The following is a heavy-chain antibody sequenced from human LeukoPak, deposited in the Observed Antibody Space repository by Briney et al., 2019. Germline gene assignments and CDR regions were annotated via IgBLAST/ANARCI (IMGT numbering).Heavy chain of an antibody. CDR3: ARDCLRSAPDYFDY. Sequence: GGSLRLSCAASGFTFSSYEMNWVRQAPGKGLEWVSYISSSGSTIYYADSVKGRFTISRDNAKNSLYLQMNSLRAEDTAVYYCARDCLRSAPDYFDYWGQGTLVTVSP. CDR2: ISSSGSTI. J-gene: IGHJ4*02. V-gene: IGHV3-48*03. CDR1: GFTFSSYE. D-gene: IGHD6-6*01.